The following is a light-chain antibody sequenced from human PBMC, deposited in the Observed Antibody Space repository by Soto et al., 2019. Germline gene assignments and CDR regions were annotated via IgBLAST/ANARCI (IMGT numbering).Light chain of an antibody. CDR3: QQYTSSPWR. CDR2: GAS. J-gene: IGKJ1*01. CDR1: QSVPGNY. V-gene: IGKV3-20*01. Sequence: DIVLTQSPGTLSLSPGERATLSCRASQSVPGNYLDWLQQKPGQSPMLLIFGASSRATCIPDRFSGSVSGTDLTLIISSREPEVFEVYYWQQYTSSPWRLGQGTKV.